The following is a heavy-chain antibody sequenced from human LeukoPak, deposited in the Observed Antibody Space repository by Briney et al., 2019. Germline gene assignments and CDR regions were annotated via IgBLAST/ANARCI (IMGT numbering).Heavy chain of an antibody. V-gene: IGHV3-48*03. J-gene: IGHJ6*03. Sequence: GGSLRLSCEGSGFSSSSYWVTWVRQSPGKGLEWVSYISSSGSTIYYADSVKGRFTISRDNAKNSLYLQMNSLRAEDTAVYYCARDRRFGELWLLMDVWGKGTTVTISS. CDR1: GFSSSSYW. CDR2: ISSSGSTI. CDR3: ARDRRFGELWLLMDV. D-gene: IGHD3-10*01.